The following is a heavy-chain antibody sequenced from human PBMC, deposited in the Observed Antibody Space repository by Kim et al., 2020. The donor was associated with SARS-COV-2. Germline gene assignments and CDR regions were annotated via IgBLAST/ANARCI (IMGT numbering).Heavy chain of an antibody. J-gene: IGHJ3*02. CDR2: ITPFNGNT. CDR1: GYIFTDRY. CDR3: ARENDDAFDI. V-gene: IGHV1-45*02. Sequence: SVKVSCKASGYIFTDRYLHWVRQAPGQALEWMGWITPFNGNTTYAQEFQDRVTITRDRPLSTAYMELSSLRSEDTAMYYCARENDDAFDICGQGPMLTV.